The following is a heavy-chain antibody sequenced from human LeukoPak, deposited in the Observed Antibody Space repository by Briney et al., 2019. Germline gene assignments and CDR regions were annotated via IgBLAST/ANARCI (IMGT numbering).Heavy chain of an antibody. Sequence: GGSVRLSCAASGFTFSSYEMNWVRQAPGKGLEWVSYISSSGSTIYYADSVKGRFTISRDNAKNSLYLQMNSLRAEDTAVYYCASWASYYYGSGSYSRTDYWGQGTLVTVSS. V-gene: IGHV3-48*03. CDR3: ASWASYYYGSGSYSRTDY. J-gene: IGHJ4*02. D-gene: IGHD3-10*01. CDR1: GFTFSSYE. CDR2: ISSSGSTI.